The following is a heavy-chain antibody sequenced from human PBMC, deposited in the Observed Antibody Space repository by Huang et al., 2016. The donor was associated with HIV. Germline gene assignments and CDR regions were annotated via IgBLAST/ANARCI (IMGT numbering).Heavy chain of an antibody. D-gene: IGHD3-3*01. CDR2: IKQDGSEK. J-gene: IGHJ6*02. CDR1: GFTFRSYW. CDR3: ARGGAPYYDFWSGGHHYGMDV. Sequence: EVQLVESGGGLVQPGGSLRLSCAASGFTFRSYWMSWVRQVPGKGLEWVANIKQDGSEKYYVDSVKGRFTISRDNVKNALYLQMYSLRVEDTAIYYCARGGAPYYDFWSGGHHYGMDVWGQGTTVTVSS. V-gene: IGHV3-7*04.